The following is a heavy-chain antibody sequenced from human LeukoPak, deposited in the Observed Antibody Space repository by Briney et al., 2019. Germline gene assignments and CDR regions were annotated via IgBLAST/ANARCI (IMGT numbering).Heavy chain of an antibody. V-gene: IGHV4-59*12. Sequence: ETLSLTCTVSDDSITMYYWTWIRQPPGKGLEWIGYVDHTGSTKFNPSLNGRVSISRDTSNNFFSLRLRSVTAADTAVYYCARLTAFDIWGQGTMVTVSS. CDR1: DDSITMYY. CDR3: ARLTAFDI. CDR2: VDHTGST. J-gene: IGHJ3*02.